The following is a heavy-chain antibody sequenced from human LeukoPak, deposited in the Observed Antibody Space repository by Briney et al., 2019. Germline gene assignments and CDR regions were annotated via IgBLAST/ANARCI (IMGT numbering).Heavy chain of an antibody. V-gene: IGHV4-38-2*01. CDR2: IYHSGTT. D-gene: IGHD3-10*01. CDR3: ARGLGRPMQVRSRESGNCFDP. Sequence: SETLSLTCGVSGYSISSGYYWGWIRQTPGKGLEWIGSIYHSGTTYYNPSLKSRVTISIDTSKNQFSLRLSSVTAADTAVYYCARGLGRPMQVRSRESGNCFDPWGQGTLVTVSS. J-gene: IGHJ5*02. CDR1: GYSISSGYY.